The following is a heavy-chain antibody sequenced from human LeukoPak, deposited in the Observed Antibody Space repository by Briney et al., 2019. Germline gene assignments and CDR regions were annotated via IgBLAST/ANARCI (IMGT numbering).Heavy chain of an antibody. CDR1: RLTFSSYA. V-gene: IGHV3-30-3*01. CDR2: IPYDGNNK. CDR3: ASSRFDWLPYFEY. D-gene: IGHD3-9*01. J-gene: IGHJ4*02. Sequence: GRSLRLSCAASRLTFSSYAMHWVRQPPGKGLEWVAVIPYDGNNKYYADSVRGRFTISRDNYKNTLYLQMNSLRPEDTAVYYCASSRFDWLPYFEYWGQGTLVTVSS.